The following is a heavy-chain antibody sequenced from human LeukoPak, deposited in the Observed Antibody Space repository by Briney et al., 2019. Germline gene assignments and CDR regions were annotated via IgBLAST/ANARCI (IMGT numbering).Heavy chain of an antibody. CDR3: AKDPHAYYYDSSGSTDY. D-gene: IGHD3-22*01. J-gene: IGHJ4*02. CDR2: ISGSGGST. Sequence: GRSLRLSCAASGFTFSSYALSWVRQGPGKGQEWVSTISGSGGSTYYADSVKGRFTISRDNSKNTLCLQMNSLRAEDTAVYYCAKDPHAYYYDSSGSTDYWGQGTLVTVSS. V-gene: IGHV3-23*01. CDR1: GFTFSSYA.